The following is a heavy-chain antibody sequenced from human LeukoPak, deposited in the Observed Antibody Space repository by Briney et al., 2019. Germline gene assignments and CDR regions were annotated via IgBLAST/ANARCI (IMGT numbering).Heavy chain of an antibody. D-gene: IGHD3-22*01. V-gene: IGHV5-51*01. J-gene: IGHJ4*02. CDR3: ARGSLGSSGYPYYFDY. CDR2: IYPGYSDT. Sequence: GESLKISCKGSGYSFTSYWIGWVRQMPGKGLEWMGIIYPGYSDTRYSPSFQGQVTISADKSISTAYLQWSSLKASDTAMYYCARGSLGSSGYPYYFDYWGQGTLVTVSS. CDR1: GYSFTSYW.